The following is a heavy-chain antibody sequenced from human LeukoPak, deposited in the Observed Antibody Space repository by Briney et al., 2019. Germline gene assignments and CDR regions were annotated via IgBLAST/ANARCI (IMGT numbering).Heavy chain of an antibody. D-gene: IGHD2-15*01. CDR3: AKDGGGYCRGTSC. CDR2: ISGSGDRT. CDR1: GFSFSSYW. Sequence: PGGSLRLSCAASGFSFSSYWMTWVRQAPGKGLGWVVGISGSGDRTYYADSVKGRFTISRDNSKNILYLQMNSLRVEDMAIYYCAKDGGGYCRGTSCWGQGTLVTVSS. V-gene: IGHV3-23*01. J-gene: IGHJ4*02.